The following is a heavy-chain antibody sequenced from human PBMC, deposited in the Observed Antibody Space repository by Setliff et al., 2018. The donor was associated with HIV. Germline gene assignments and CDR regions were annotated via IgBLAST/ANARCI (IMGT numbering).Heavy chain of an antibody. CDR3: AREDQLLSGHYYYNGMDV. CDR2: IYYSGST. Sequence: PSETLSLTCTVSGASISNSRYYWSWIRQPPGRGLEWIGSIYYSGSTYYNPSLKSRVTISVDTSKNQFSLKLSSVTAADTAVYYCAREDQLLSGHYYYNGMDVWGQGTTVTVSS. CDR1: GASISNSRYY. D-gene: IGHD2-2*01. J-gene: IGHJ6*02. V-gene: IGHV4-39*02.